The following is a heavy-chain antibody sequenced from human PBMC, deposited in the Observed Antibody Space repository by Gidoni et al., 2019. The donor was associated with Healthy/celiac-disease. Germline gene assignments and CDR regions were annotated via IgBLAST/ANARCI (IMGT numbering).Heavy chain of an antibody. Sequence: EVQLVESGGGLVQPGGSLRLSCAASGFTFSSYSMNWVRQAPGKGLEWVSYISSSSSTIYYADSVKGRFTISRDNAKNSLYLQMNSLRAEDTAVYYCARQGYDFWSGYYTNPDAFDIWGQGTMVTVSS. CDR1: GFTFSSYS. D-gene: IGHD3-3*01. J-gene: IGHJ3*02. V-gene: IGHV3-48*01. CDR2: ISSSSSTI. CDR3: ARQGYDFWSGYYTNPDAFDI.